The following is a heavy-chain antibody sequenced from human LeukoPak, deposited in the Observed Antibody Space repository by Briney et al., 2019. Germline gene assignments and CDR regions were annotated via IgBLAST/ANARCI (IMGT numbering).Heavy chain of an antibody. CDR3: AHSSSRYYYYGMDV. CDR2: INHSGST. Sequence: SETLSLTCAVYGGSFSGYYWSWIRQPPGKGLEWIGEINHSGSTNYNPSLKSRVTISVDTSKNQFSLKLSSVTAADTAVYYCAHSSSRYYYYGMDVRGQGTTVTVSS. D-gene: IGHD6-13*01. V-gene: IGHV4-34*01. J-gene: IGHJ6*02. CDR1: GGSFSGYY.